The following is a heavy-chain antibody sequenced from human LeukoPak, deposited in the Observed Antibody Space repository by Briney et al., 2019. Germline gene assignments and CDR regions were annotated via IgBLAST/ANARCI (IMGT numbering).Heavy chain of an antibody. J-gene: IGHJ5*02. Sequence: SETLSLTCTVSGGSISSYYWSWIRQPPGRRLEWIGYISYSGNTNYNPSLQSRVTISVDTSKNQFSLKLSSVTAADTAVYYCARIDGVNWFDPWGQGTLVTVSS. V-gene: IGHV4-59*08. D-gene: IGHD3-16*01. CDR3: ARIDGVNWFDP. CDR2: ISYSGNT. CDR1: GGSISSYY.